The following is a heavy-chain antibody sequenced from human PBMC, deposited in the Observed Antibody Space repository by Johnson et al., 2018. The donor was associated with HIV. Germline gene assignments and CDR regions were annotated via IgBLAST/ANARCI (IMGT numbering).Heavy chain of an antibody. J-gene: IGHJ3*02. D-gene: IGHD3-22*01. Sequence: QVQLVESGGGVVQPGRSLRLSCAASGFTFNMYGMHWVRQAPGKGLEWVAFIRYDGSNKYYADSVKGRFSISRDNSKNILFLQMNSLRDEDTAIYYCARVNHYYDTTGRGVGFDVFDIWGQGTMVTVSS. CDR3: ARVNHYYDTTGRGVGFDVFDI. V-gene: IGHV3-33*01. CDR1: GFTFNMYG. CDR2: IRYDGSNK.